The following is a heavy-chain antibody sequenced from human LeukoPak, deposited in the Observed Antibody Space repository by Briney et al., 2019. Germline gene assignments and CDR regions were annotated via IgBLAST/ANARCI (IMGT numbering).Heavy chain of an antibody. D-gene: IGHD3-10*01. V-gene: IGHV3-30*02. CDR1: GFTFSSYG. J-gene: IGHJ6*03. Sequence: GGSLRLSCAASGFTFSSYGMRWVRQAPGKGLEWVAFIRYDGSNKYYADSVKGRFTISRDNSKNTLYLQMNSLRAEDTAVYYCAKDRDYYGSGRYYMDVWGKGTTVTISS. CDR2: IRYDGSNK. CDR3: AKDRDYYGSGRYYMDV.